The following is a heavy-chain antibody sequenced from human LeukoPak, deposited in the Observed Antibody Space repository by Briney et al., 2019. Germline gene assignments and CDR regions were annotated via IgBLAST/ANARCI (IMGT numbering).Heavy chain of an antibody. J-gene: IGHJ6*04. CDR1: GHSISTGYY. Sequence: SETLSLTCAVSGHSISTGYYWGWIPQPPGKGLEWIGSMSHNRGTYYNPSLKSRVTISMDTSKNQISLRLTSVTAADTAVYYCASYYASGVSAYNYYGMDVWGKGTTVTVSS. CDR2: MSHNRGT. D-gene: IGHD3-10*01. CDR3: ASYYASGVSAYNYYGMDV. V-gene: IGHV4-38-2*01.